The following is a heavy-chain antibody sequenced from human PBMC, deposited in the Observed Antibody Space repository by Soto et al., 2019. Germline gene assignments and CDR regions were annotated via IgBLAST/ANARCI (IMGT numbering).Heavy chain of an antibody. Sequence: SETLSLTCAVYGGSFSGYYWSWIRQPPGKGLEWIGEINHSGSTNYNPSLKSRVTISVDTSKNQFSLKLSSVTAADTAVYYCARLSYDFWSGYYFDYWGQGTLVTVSS. D-gene: IGHD3-3*01. CDR1: GGSFSGYY. CDR3: ARLSYDFWSGYYFDY. J-gene: IGHJ4*02. V-gene: IGHV4-34*01. CDR2: INHSGST.